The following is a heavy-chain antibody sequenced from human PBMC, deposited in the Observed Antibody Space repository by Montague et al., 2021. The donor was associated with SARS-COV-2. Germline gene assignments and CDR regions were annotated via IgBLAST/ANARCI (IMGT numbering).Heavy chain of an antibody. CDR1: GFTFDDYG. V-gene: IGHV3-20*01. J-gene: IGHJ4*02. Sequence: SLRLSCAVSGFTFDDYGMSWVRQAPGKGLEWVSGISRSGDSTAYGDSVKGRFIISRDHAKNTLYLQMNSLRVEDTAFYHCSRGGGMIRGVVDFWGQGILVSVSS. CDR2: ISRSGDST. CDR3: SRGGGMIRGVVDF. D-gene: IGHD3-10*01.